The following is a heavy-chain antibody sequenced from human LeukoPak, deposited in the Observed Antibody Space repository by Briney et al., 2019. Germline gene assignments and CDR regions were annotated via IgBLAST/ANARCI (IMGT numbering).Heavy chain of an antibody. CDR1: GASISSSNW. Sequence: SETLSLTCAVSGASISSSNWWSWVRQPPGKGLEWIGEIYYSGSTNYNPSFKSRVIISIGKSRNQLSLTLNSVTAADTAVYYCARDRGIAAAGYYYYYYMDVWGKGTTVTVSS. J-gene: IGHJ6*03. D-gene: IGHD6-13*01. CDR2: IYYSGST. CDR3: ARDRGIAAAGYYYYYYMDV. V-gene: IGHV4-4*02.